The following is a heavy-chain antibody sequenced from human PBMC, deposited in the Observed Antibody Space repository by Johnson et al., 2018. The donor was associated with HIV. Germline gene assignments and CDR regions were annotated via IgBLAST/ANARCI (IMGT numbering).Heavy chain of an antibody. Sequence: QMQLVESGGGLVQPGGSLRLSCAVSGFIFSSYSVHWVRRALGKGLDWVAIFSFDGVCEACADSVKGPFIISRDKAKNTLYLQMNSLKAEDTGVYYCARDSTPWGGEHVGYAFDLWGRGTLVTISS. V-gene: IGHV3-30*04. J-gene: IGHJ3*01. D-gene: IGHD4-17*01. CDR2: FSFDGVCE. CDR1: GFIFSSYS. CDR3: ARDSTPWGGEHVGYAFDL.